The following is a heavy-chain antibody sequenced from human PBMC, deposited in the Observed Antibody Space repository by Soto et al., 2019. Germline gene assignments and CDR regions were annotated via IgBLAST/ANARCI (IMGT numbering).Heavy chain of an antibody. J-gene: IGHJ4*02. V-gene: IGHV1-2*04. CDR2: INPNNGGT. CDR1: GYTFTDYY. Sequence: ASVKDSCKASGYTFTDYYMHWVRQAPGQGLEWMGWINPNNGGTSYAQKFEGWVTMTRDTSISTAYMEVRRLTSDDTAVYYCARGSPTTTPFDYWGQGTLVTVSS. CDR3: ARGSPTTTPFDY. D-gene: IGHD1-1*01.